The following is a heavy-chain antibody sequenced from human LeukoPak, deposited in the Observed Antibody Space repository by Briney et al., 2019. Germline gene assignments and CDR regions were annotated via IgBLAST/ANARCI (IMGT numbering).Heavy chain of an antibody. CDR2: IKQDGSEK. Sequence: PGGSLRLSCAASGFTFSSYWMSWVRQAPGKGLEWVANIKQDGSEKYYVDSVKGRFTISRDSAKNSLYLQMNSLRAEDTAVYYCAKDRIAAPGTVDYWGQGTLVTVSS. CDR3: AKDRIAAPGTVDY. J-gene: IGHJ4*02. CDR1: GFTFSSYW. D-gene: IGHD6-13*01. V-gene: IGHV3-7*01.